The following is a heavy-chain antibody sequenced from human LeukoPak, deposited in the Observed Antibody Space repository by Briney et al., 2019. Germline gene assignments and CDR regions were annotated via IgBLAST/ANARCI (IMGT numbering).Heavy chain of an antibody. Sequence: GRSLRLSCAASGFAFSTYWIHWVRQAPGKGLVWVSSINRDGSRTYYADSVKGRFTISRDNAKNTLYLQMNSLRAEDTAMFYCARDEGSEVPTIRGFDFWGQGTLVTVSS. J-gene: IGHJ4*02. CDR1: GFAFSTYW. CDR3: ARDEGSEVPTIRGFDF. D-gene: IGHD2-2*01. V-gene: IGHV3-74*01. CDR2: INRDGSRT.